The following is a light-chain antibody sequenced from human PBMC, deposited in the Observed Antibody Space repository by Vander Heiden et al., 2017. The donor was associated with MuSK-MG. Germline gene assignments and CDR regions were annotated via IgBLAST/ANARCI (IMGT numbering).Light chain of an antibody. Sequence: EIVLTQYPATLSLSPGERATLSCRASQSVSSYLAWYQQKPGQAPRLLIYDASNRATGIPARFSGSASGTDFTLTISSLEPEDFAVYYCQQLSNWPPLFTFGPGTKVDIK. CDR2: DAS. CDR3: QQLSNWPPLFT. V-gene: IGKV3-11*01. J-gene: IGKJ3*01. CDR1: QSVSSY.